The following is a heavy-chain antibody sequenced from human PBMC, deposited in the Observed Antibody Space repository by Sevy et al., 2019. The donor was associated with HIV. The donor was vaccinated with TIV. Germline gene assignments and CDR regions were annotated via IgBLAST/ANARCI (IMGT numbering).Heavy chain of an antibody. CDR3: ARDSYYDSNGYFDY. J-gene: IGHJ4*02. D-gene: IGHD3-22*01. CDR2: INWNGGST. CDR1: GFTFDDHG. Sequence: GGSLRLSCAASGFTFDDHGMSWVRQAPGKGLERVSGINWNGGSTGYADSVKGRFTISRDNAKNSLFLQMNSLRAEDTAFYYCARDSYYDSNGYFDYWGQGTLVTVSS. V-gene: IGHV3-20*04.